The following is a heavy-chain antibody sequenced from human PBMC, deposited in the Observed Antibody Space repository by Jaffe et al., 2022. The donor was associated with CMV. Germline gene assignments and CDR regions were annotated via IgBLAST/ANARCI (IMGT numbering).Heavy chain of an antibody. J-gene: IGHJ3*02. CDR1: GFTFSNAW. CDR2: IKSKTDGGTT. Sequence: EVQLVESGGGLVKPGGSLRLSCAASGFTFSNAWMSWVRQAPGKGLEWVGRIKSKTDGGTTDYAAPVKGRFTISRDDSKNTLYLQMNSLKTEDTAVYYCTTASFGGDEDAFDIWGQGTMVTVSS. CDR3: TTASFGGDEDAFDI. D-gene: IGHD3-3*01. V-gene: IGHV3-15*01.